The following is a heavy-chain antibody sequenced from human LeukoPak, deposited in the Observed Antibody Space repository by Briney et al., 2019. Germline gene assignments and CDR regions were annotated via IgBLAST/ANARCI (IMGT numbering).Heavy chain of an antibody. D-gene: IGHD3-16*01. J-gene: IGHJ4*02. V-gene: IGHV4-59*08. CDR2: IYYSGSA. CDR1: GGSISNYY. Sequence: SETLSLTCTVSGGSISNYYWSWIRQPPGKGLEWIGYIYYSGSANYNPSLKSRVTISVDTSKNQFSLKLSSLTAADTAVYFCARHVGGEGLDYWGQGSLVTVSS. CDR3: ARHVGGEGLDY.